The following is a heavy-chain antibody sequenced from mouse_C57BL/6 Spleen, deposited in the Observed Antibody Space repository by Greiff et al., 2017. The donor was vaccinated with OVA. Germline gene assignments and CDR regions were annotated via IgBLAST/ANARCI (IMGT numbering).Heavy chain of an antibody. V-gene: IGHV3-6*01. D-gene: IGHD2-1*01. CDR2: ISYDGSN. J-gene: IGHJ2*01. CDR3: ARGSGNYVPYYFDY. CDR1: GYSITSGYY. Sequence: VQLKESGPGLVKPSQSLSLTCSVTGYSITSGYYWNWIRQFPGNKLEWMGYISYDGSNNYNPSLKNRISITRDTSKNQFFLKLNSVTTEDTATYYCARGSGNYVPYYFDYWGQGTTLTVSS.